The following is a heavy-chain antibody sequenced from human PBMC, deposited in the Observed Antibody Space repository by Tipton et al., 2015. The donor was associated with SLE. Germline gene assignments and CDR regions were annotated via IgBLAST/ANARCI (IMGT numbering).Heavy chain of an antibody. CDR3: VRGPRGSSGYPS. V-gene: IGHV4-31*03. CDR1: GGSISSGGYY. D-gene: IGHD3-22*01. Sequence: TLSLTCTVSGGSISSGGYYWSWIRQHPGKGLEWIGYIFDSGTTYYNPSLKSRVTMSGDTSKNEFSLKLISVTAADTAVYYCVRGPRGSSGYPSWGRGTLVTVSS. J-gene: IGHJ4*02. CDR2: IFDSGTT.